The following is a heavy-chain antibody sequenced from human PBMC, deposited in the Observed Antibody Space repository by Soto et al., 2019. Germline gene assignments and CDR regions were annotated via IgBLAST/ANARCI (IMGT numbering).Heavy chain of an antibody. J-gene: IGHJ5*02. D-gene: IGHD3-22*01. Sequence: QVQLQESGPGLVKASETLSLSCTVSGHSISADYWSWIRQPAGKRLEWIGRVDASGNTNYNPSLKSRVTMSGVTSKNQFFLKVRSVTAADTAMYFCARDVGGSVVPHWFDPWGQGALVTVSS. CDR1: GHSISADY. CDR2: VDASGNT. CDR3: ARDVGGSVVPHWFDP. V-gene: IGHV4-4*07.